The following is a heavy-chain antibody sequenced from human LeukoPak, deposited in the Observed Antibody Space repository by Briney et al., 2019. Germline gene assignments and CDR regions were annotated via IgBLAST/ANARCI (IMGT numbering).Heavy chain of an antibody. CDR1: GYTFTGYY. CDR3: ARDLIVGATTEYYFDY. V-gene: IGHV1-2*02. CDR2: INPNSGGT. D-gene: IGHD1-26*01. Sequence: ASVKVSCKASGYTFTGYYMHWVRQAPGQGLEWMGWINPNSGGTNYAQKFQGRVTMTRDTSISTAYMGLSRLRSDDTAVYYCARDLIVGATTEYYFDYWGQGTLVTVSS. J-gene: IGHJ4*02.